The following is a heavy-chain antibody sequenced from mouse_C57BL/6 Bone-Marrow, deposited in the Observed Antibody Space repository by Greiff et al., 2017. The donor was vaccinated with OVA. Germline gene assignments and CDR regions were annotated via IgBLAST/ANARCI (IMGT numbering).Heavy chain of an antibody. Sequence: QVQLKQSGAELVKPGASVKLSCKASGYTFTSYWMHWVKQRPGQGLEWIGMIHPNSGSTNYNEKFKSKATLTVDKSSSTAYMQLSSLTSEDSAVYYCAREGISYYDYDAWFAYWGQGTLVTVSA. V-gene: IGHV1-64*01. CDR3: AREGISYYDYDAWFAY. J-gene: IGHJ3*01. CDR2: IHPNSGST. D-gene: IGHD2-4*01. CDR1: GYTFTSYW.